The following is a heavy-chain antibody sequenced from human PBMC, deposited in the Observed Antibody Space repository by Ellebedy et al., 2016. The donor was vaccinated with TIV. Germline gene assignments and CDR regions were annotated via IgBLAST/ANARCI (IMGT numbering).Heavy chain of an antibody. D-gene: IGHD2-21*01. V-gene: IGHV3-30*02. J-gene: IGHJ6*02. CDR2: IRNDGGNR. Sequence: GESLKISCAASGFLFSNYAMHWVRQAPGKGLGWVAFIRNDGGNRAYAESVKGRFTISRDNYQKTLYLQMNSLRPEDTAVYYCVQSNSGDWLFGVDVWGPGTTVTVSS. CDR1: GFLFSNYA. CDR3: VQSNSGDWLFGVDV.